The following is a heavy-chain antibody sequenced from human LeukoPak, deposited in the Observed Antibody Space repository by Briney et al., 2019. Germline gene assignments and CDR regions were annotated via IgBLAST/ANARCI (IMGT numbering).Heavy chain of an antibody. CDR2: IYYSGST. CDR3: ARVGPLDRSSAALGFDY. D-gene: IGHD6-6*01. CDR1: GGSISSYY. V-gene: IGHV4-59*01. J-gene: IGHJ4*02. Sequence: SETLSFTCTVSGGSISSYYWSWIRQPPGKGLEWIGYIYYSGSTNYNPSLKSRVTISVDTSKNQFSLKLSSVTAADTAVYYCARVGPLDRSSAALGFDYWGQGTLVTVSS.